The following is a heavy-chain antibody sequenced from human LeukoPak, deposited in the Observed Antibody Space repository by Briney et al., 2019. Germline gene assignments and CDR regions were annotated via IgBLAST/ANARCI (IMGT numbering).Heavy chain of an antibody. J-gene: IGHJ4*02. V-gene: IGHV3-23*01. CDR1: ADSGFTFSNYA. CDR2: IYGAGAVI. Sequence: GGSLRLSCAASADSGFTFSNYAMNWFRQAPGLGLEWVSSIYGAGAVIYYADSVKGRFTISRDNSKNMLYLHMTSLRAEDTAVYYCVRKTAHSSGWYLFWGQGTLVTVSS. D-gene: IGHD6-19*01. CDR3: VRKTAHSSGWYLF.